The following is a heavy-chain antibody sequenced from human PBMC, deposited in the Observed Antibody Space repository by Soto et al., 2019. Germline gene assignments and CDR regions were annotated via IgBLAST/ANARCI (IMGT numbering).Heavy chain of an antibody. CDR1: GFSLRTTGVG. CDR2: IYWNDDK. V-gene: IGHV2-5*01. CDR3: AHSWGLPFDY. D-gene: IGHD3-16*01. Sequence: QITLKESGPTLVEPTQTLTLTCTYSGFSLRTTGVGVGWIRQPPGKALEWLGIIYWNDDKRYSPSLKNRFTLTSDISKSRVVLTVTNMDPVDTATYYCAHSWGLPFDYWGQGTLVIVSS. J-gene: IGHJ4*02.